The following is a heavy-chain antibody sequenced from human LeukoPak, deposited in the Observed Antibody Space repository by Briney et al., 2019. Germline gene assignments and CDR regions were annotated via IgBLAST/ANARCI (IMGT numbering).Heavy chain of an antibody. CDR1: GFTISSKY. J-gene: IGHJ5*02. D-gene: IGHD4-23*01. CDR2: IYRGGNT. V-gene: IGHV3-53*01. Sequence: GGSLRLSCAASGFTISSKYMTWVRQAPGKGLEWVSVIYRGGNTYYADSVKGRFSISRDNSKNTVYLQMNSLRAEDTAVYYCATFSYAGNAGGSAGSWGQGTLVTVSS. CDR3: ATFSYAGNAGGSAGS.